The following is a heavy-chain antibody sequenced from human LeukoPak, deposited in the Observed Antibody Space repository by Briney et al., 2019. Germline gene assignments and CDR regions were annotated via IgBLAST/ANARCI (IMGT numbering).Heavy chain of an antibody. D-gene: IGHD3-16*01. Sequence: GGSLRLSCEVSGFSFSDNYMSWVRQAPGKGLDWVSVIYSDGSTFYADSVKGRFTISRDISKSTLYLQMNSLEVDDTAVYYCAKDSYLGWFDPWGPGTLVIVSS. CDR3: AKDSYLGWFDP. CDR2: IYSDGST. CDR1: GFSFSDNY. V-gene: IGHV3-66*01. J-gene: IGHJ5*02.